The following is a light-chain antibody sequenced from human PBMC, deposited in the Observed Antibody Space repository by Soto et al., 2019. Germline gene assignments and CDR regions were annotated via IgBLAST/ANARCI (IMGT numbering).Light chain of an antibody. CDR3: QYYDSSLSAYV. CDR1: SSNIGAGYD. Sequence: QSALSQPPSVSGAPGQKVTISCTWSSSNIGAGYDLHWYQQLPGTAPKLLLYGNSNRPSGVPDRFSGSKSGTSASLAITGIQAEDEADYYCQYYDSSLSAYVFGTGTKVTVL. J-gene: IGLJ1*01. V-gene: IGLV1-40*01. CDR2: GNS.